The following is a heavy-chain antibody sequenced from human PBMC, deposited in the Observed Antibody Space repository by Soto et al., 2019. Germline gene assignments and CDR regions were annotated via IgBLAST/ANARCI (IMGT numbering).Heavy chain of an antibody. D-gene: IGHD3-16*02. Sequence: SETLSLTCTVSGGSISSYYWSWIRQPPGKGLEWIGYIYYSGSTNYNPSLKSRVTISLDTSKNQFSLKLNSVTAADTAVYYCARLYGLDAFDIWGQGTMVTVSS. V-gene: IGHV4-59*08. CDR1: GGSISSYY. J-gene: IGHJ3*02. CDR3: ARLYGLDAFDI. CDR2: IYYSGST.